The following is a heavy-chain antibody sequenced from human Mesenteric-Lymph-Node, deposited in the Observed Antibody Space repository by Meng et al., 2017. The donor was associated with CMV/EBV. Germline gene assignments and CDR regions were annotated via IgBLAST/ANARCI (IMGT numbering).Heavy chain of an antibody. Sequence: CTFSGFSLSTSGVGVGWIRQPPGKALAWLALIYWDDDKRYSPSLRSRLTITKDTSKNQVVLTMTNMDPVDTATYYCARLNSGWSFDYWGQGTLVTVSS. V-gene: IGHV2-5*02. D-gene: IGHD6-19*01. CDR2: IYWDDDK. CDR3: ARLNSGWSFDY. J-gene: IGHJ4*02. CDR1: GFSLSTSGVG.